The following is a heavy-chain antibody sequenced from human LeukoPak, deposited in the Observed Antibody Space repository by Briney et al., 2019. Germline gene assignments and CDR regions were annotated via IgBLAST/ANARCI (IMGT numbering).Heavy chain of an antibody. V-gene: IGHV4-39*01. CDR2: FSYSGST. Sequence: SETLSLTCTVSGGSISSSSYYWGWIRQPPGKGLEWIGSFSYSGSTYCNPSLKSRVAISVDTSKNQFSLKLSSVTAADTAVYYCARRVGTAATHWGQGTLVTVSS. CDR3: ARRVGTAATH. CDR1: GGSISSSSYY. J-gene: IGHJ4*02. D-gene: IGHD2-15*01.